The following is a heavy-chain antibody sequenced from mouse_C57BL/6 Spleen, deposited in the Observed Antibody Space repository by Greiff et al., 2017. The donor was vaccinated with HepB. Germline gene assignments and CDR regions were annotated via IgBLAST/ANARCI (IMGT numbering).Heavy chain of an antibody. Sequence: EVKLVESGEGLVKPGGSLKLSCAASGFTFSSYAMSWVRQTPEKRLEWVAYISSGGDYTYYADTVKGRFTISRDNARNTLYLQMSSLKSEDTAMYYCTRNSRSYGNYFDYWGQGTTLTVSS. D-gene: IGHD2-1*01. CDR1: GFTFSSYA. J-gene: IGHJ2*01. CDR2: ISSGGDYT. CDR3: TRNSRSYGNYFDY. V-gene: IGHV5-9-1*02.